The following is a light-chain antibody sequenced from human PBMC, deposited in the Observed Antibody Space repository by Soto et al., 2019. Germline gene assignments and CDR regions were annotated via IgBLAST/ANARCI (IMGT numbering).Light chain of an antibody. V-gene: IGKV3-11*01. CDR1: QSVSSY. CDR3: QQRSNWPTWT. CDR2: DAS. J-gene: IGKJ1*01. Sequence: IVWTQSPATLSLSPGERVTLSCRASQSVSSYLAWYQQKPGQAHRLLIYDASNRATGIPARFSGSGSGSDFTLTISSLEPEDFAVYYCQQRSNWPTWTFGQGTKVDIK.